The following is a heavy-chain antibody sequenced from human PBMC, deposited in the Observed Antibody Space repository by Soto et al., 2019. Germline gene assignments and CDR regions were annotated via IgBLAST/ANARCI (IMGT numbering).Heavy chain of an antibody. CDR2: VSHRGST. D-gene: IGHD3-16*01. CDR3: VSPYNFYFMDV. J-gene: IGHJ6*03. Sequence: QLQLQESGPGLVKPSETLSLTCTVSGGSISSSSFYWGWVRQPPGKGLEWIGSVSHRGSTYYNPSLTSRATISVDTSKNHFSLKLNSVTAADTAVYYCVSPYNFYFMDVWGKGTPVTVSS. V-gene: IGHV4-39*02. CDR1: GGSISSSSFY.